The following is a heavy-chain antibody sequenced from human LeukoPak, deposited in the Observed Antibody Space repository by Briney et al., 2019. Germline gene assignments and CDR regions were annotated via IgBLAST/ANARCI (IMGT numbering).Heavy chain of an antibody. V-gene: IGHV5-10-1*01. CDR3: ARRLATVRSAFDI. CDR2: IDPSDSYT. D-gene: IGHD3-16*01. CDR1: GYSFTTYW. Sequence: GEAPKILCNGSGYSFTTYWISWVRQMPRKGLEGMWMIDPSDSYTNYRPPFQGHVTISADKSISTAYLQWSSLQASDTAMYYCARRLATVRSAFDIWGEGTMVTVSS. J-gene: IGHJ3*02.